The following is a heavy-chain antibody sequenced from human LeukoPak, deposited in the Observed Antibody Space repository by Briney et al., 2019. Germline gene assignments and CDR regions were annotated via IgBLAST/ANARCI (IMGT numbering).Heavy chain of an antibody. CDR2: INPNSGGT. D-gene: IGHD5-18*01. V-gene: IGHV1-2*02. Sequence: ASVKVSCKASGYTFTGYYMHWVRQAPGQGLEWMGWINPNSGGTNYAQKFQGRVTMTRDTSISTAYMELSRLRSDDTAVYYCARDLRIQLWLFRVVNWFDPWGQGTLVTVSS. CDR1: GYTFTGYY. CDR3: ARDLRIQLWLFRVVNWFDP. J-gene: IGHJ5*02.